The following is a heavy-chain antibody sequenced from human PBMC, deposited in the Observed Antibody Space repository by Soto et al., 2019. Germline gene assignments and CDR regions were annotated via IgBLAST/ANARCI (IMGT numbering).Heavy chain of an antibody. CDR3: ASYADDGPEAYYYYMDV. Sequence: GGSLRLSCAASGFTFSSYWMSWVRQAPGKGLEWVANIKQDGSEKYYVDSVKGRFTISRDNAKNSLYLQMNSLRAEDTAVYYYASYADDGPEAYYYYMDVWGKGTTVTVSS. CDR1: GFTFSSYW. CDR2: IKQDGSEK. V-gene: IGHV3-7*01. J-gene: IGHJ6*03. D-gene: IGHD3-16*01.